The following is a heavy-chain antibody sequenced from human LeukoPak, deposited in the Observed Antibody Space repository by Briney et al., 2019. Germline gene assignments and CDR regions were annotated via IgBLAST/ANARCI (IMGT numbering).Heavy chain of an antibody. Sequence: GGSLRLSCAASGFTFSTYWMHWVRQAPGKGLVWVSRINSDGSRTTYADSVKGRFTISRDNAKNTLYLQMNSLRAEDTAVYYCARDLRTTGAFDIWGQGTMVTVSS. J-gene: IGHJ3*02. V-gene: IGHV3-74*01. CDR2: INSDGSRT. D-gene: IGHD4-17*01. CDR1: GFTFSTYW. CDR3: ARDLRTTGAFDI.